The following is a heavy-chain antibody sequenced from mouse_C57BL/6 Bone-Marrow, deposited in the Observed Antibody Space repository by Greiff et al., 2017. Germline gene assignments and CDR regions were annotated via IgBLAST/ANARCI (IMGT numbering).Heavy chain of an antibody. Sequence: VQLQQPGAELVKPGASVTLSCKASGYTFTSYWMQWVKQRPGQGLEWIAEIDPSDSYTYYIQQFKGKATLTVDTSSCTAYMQLSSLTSEDSAVYYCARENRFPEYYCGSSYYWYFDVWGTGTTVTVSS. CDR1: GYTFTSYW. CDR2: IDPSDSYT. D-gene: IGHD1-1*01. CDR3: ARENRFPEYYCGSSYYWYFDV. V-gene: IGHV1-50*01. J-gene: IGHJ1*03.